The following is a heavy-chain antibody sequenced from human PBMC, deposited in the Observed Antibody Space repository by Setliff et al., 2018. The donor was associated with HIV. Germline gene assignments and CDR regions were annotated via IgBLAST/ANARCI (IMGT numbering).Heavy chain of an antibody. D-gene: IGHD1-26*01. CDR1: GYTFSGYY. V-gene: IGHV1-2*02. CDR2: INPNSGAT. CDR3: ALASIVSTARWNH. Sequence: ASVKVSCKASGYTFSGYYLHWVRRAPGQGLEWMGWINPNSGATNYAQNFQGRVTMTRDTSISTAYMDPSSLTSDDTAVYYCALASIVSTARWNHWGRGTLVTVSS. J-gene: IGHJ5*02.